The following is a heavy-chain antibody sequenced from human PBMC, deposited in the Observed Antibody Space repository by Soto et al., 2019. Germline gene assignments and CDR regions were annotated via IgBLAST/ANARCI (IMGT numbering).Heavy chain of an antibody. CDR2: IRSKANSYAT. Sequence: GGSLRLSCAASGFPFSVSSMHLVRQSSGKGLEWIGHIRSKANSYATAYAASVKGRFTISRDDSKNTAYLQMNSLKSEDTAVYYCTRVTENGFPFDYWGQGTLVTVSS. J-gene: IGHJ4*02. V-gene: IGHV3-73*01. CDR3: TRVTENGFPFDY. D-gene: IGHD2-8*01. CDR1: GFPFSVSS.